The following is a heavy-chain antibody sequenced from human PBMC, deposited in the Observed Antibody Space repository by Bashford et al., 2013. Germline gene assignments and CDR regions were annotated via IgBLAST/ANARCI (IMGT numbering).Heavy chain of an antibody. CDR3: VRPLRSPAFWFDP. CDR1: DGSISSDTFY. CDR2: IFYSGST. Sequence: SETLSLTCTVSDGSISSDTFYWGWIRQAPGMGLEWIGSIFYSGSTYYSPSLRGRVTISLDTSRKQFSLSLRSATAADTAVYYCVRPLRSPAFWFDPWGQGILVTVSS. J-gene: IGHJ5*02. V-gene: IGHV4-39*01.